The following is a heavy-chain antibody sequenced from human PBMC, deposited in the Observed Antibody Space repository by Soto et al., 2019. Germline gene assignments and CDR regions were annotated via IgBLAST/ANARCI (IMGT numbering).Heavy chain of an antibody. D-gene: IGHD6-6*01. CDR1: GYTFTSYG. V-gene: IGHV1-18*01. CDR3: ARQLEARNNWFDP. Sequence: AVKVSCKASGYTFTSYGISWVRQAPGQGLEWMGWISAYNGNTNYAQKLQGRVTMTTDTSTSTAYMELRSLRSDDTAVYYCARQLEARNNWFDPWGQGTLGTVSS. J-gene: IGHJ5*02. CDR2: ISAYNGNT.